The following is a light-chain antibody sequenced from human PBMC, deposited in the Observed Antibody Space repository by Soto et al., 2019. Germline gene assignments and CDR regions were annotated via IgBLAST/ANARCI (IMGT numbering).Light chain of an antibody. CDR2: AAS. J-gene: IGKJ2*01. CDR3: QQMYSTPYT. Sequence: DIQMTQSPSSLSASVGDRVTITCRASQSISSYLNWYQQKPGKAPNLLIHAASSLQSGVPSRFSGSGSGTDFTLTISSLQPEDFATYYCQQMYSTPYTFGQGTKVEIK. CDR1: QSISSY. V-gene: IGKV1-39*01.